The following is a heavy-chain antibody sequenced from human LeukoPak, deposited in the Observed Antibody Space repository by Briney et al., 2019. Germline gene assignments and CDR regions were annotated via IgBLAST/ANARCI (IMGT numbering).Heavy chain of an antibody. CDR2: ISGSGGST. CDR3: AMAWGVVGATRVGVAFDI. V-gene: IGHV3-23*01. J-gene: IGHJ3*02. D-gene: IGHD1-26*01. Sequence: GGSLRLSCAASGFTVSSDFMGWVRQPPGKGLEWVSAISGSGGSTYYADSVKGRFTISRDNSKNTLYLQMNSLRAEDTAVYYCAMAWGVVGATRVGVAFDIWGQGTMVTVSS. CDR1: GFTVSSDF.